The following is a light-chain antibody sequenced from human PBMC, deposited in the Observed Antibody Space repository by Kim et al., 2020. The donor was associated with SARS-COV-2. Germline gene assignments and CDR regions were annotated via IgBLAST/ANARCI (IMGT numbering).Light chain of an antibody. CDR3: QAWDSSTLVV. CDR1: KLGDKY. V-gene: IGLV3-1*01. CDR2: QDS. Sequence: VSPGQTASITCSGDKLGDKYACWYQQKPGQSPALVIYQDSKRPSGIPERFSGSNSGNTATLTISGTQAMDEADYYCQAWDSSTLVVFGGGTQLTVL. J-gene: IGLJ2*01.